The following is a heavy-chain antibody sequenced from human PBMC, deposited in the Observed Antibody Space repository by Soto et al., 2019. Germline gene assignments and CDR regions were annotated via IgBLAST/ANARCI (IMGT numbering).Heavy chain of an antibody. J-gene: IGHJ4*02. V-gene: IGHV1-2*02. CDR1: GYTFSGFY. D-gene: IGHD6-19*01. Sequence: ASVKVSCKASGYTFSGFYMHWVRQAPGQGLEWMGWINPNSGGTKSAEKFQGRVTVTRDTSISTAYMELSRLTSDDTAVYYCASAAVTGTAGLDFWGQGTQVTVSS. CDR3: ASAAVTGTAGLDF. CDR2: INPNSGGT.